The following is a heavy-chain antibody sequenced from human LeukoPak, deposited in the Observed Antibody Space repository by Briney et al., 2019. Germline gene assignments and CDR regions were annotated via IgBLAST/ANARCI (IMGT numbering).Heavy chain of an antibody. V-gene: IGHV3-66*01. D-gene: IGHD5-18*01. J-gene: IGHJ6*02. CDR1: GFTVSSNY. CDR3: ARDGGYSYGYHYYYYGMDV. Sequence: GGSLRLSCAASGFTVSSNYMSWVRQAPGKGLEWVSVIYSGGSTYYADSVKGRFTISRDNSKNTLYPQMNSLRAEDTAVYYCARDGGYSYGYHYYYYGMDVWGQGTTVTVSS. CDR2: IYSGGST.